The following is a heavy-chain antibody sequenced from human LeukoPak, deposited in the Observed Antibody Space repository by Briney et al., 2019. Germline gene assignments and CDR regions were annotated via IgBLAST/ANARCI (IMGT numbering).Heavy chain of an antibody. V-gene: IGHV4-59*01. CDR1: GGSISSYY. CDR2: IYYSGST. Sequence: SETLSLTCTVSGGSISSYYWSWIRQPPGKGLEWIGYIYYSGSTNYNPSLKSRVTISVDTSKNQFSLKLSSVTAADTAVYYCARVSGYDYAAGYWGQGTLVTVPS. D-gene: IGHD5-12*01. J-gene: IGHJ4*02. CDR3: ARVSGYDYAAGY.